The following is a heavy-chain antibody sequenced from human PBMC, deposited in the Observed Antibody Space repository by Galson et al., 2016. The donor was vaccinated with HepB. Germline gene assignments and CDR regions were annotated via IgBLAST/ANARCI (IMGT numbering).Heavy chain of an antibody. CDR1: GYTFSNHG. D-gene: IGHD6-19*01. Sequence: SVKVSCKASGYTFSNHGVNWVRQAPGQRLERMGWVNPGNGDTRYSQNFQGRATITSDTSATTVYMELNRLTSEDTAVYYCVRDPVRGWAPFDYWGQGTLVTVSS. V-gene: IGHV1-3*01. CDR3: VRDPVRGWAPFDY. J-gene: IGHJ4*02. CDR2: VNPGNGDT.